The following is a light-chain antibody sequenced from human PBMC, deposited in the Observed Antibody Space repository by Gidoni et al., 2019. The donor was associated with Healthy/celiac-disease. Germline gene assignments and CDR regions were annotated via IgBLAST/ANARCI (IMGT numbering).Light chain of an antibody. CDR2: QDS. CDR1: KLGDKS. Sequence: SYELTQLPSVSVSPGQTASITCSGDKLGDKSACRYQQKPGQSPVLAIYQDSKRPSGIPARFSGSNSGNTATLTIGETQAMDEADYYCQAWDSSTVVFGGGTKLTVL. CDR3: QAWDSSTVV. J-gene: IGLJ2*01. V-gene: IGLV3-1*01.